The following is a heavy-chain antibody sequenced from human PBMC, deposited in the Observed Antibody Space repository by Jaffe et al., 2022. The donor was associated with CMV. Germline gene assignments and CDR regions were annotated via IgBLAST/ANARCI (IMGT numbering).Heavy chain of an antibody. J-gene: IGHJ3*02. CDR2: IYSGGST. V-gene: IGHV3-66*01. Sequence: EVQLVESGGGLVQPGGSLRLSCAASGFTVSSNYMSWVRQAPGKGLEWVSVIYSGGSTYYADSVKGRFTISRDNSKNTLYLQMNSLRAEDTAVYYCARDCSGGSCYGAFDIWGQGTMVTVSS. CDR1: GFTVSSNY. CDR3: ARDCSGGSCYGAFDI. D-gene: IGHD2-15*01.